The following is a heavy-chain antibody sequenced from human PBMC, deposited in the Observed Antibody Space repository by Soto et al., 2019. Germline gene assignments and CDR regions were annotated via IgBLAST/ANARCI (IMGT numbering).Heavy chain of an antibody. Sequence: ASVKVSCKASGYTFTSYGISWVRQAPGQGLEWMGWISAYNGNTNYAQKLQGRVTMTTDTSTSTAYMELRSLRSDDTAVYYCARDSSLDTAMAKFSGYVDDYYYGMDVRAQRTTVTGSS. CDR3: ARDSSLDTAMAKFSGYVDDYYYGMDV. CDR2: ISAYNGNT. D-gene: IGHD5-18*01. J-gene: IGHJ6*02. CDR1: GYTFTSYG. V-gene: IGHV1-18*01.